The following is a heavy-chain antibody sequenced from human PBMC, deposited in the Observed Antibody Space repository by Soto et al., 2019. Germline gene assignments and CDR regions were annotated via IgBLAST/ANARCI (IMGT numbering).Heavy chain of an antibody. J-gene: IGHJ6*03. V-gene: IGHV1-2*04. CDR2: INPNSGGT. CDR3: ARGVLGEITISSLYMDV. CDR1: GYTFTGYY. Sequence: ASVKVSCKASGYTFTGYYMHWVRQAPGQGLEWMGWINPNSGGTNYAQKFQGWVTMTRDTSISTAYMELSRLRSDDTAVYYCARGVLGEITISSLYMDVWGKGTTVTVSS. D-gene: IGHD3-3*01.